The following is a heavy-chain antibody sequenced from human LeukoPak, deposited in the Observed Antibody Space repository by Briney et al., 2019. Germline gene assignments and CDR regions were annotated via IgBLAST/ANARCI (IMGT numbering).Heavy chain of an antibody. CDR2: IYPGASDT. V-gene: IGHV5-51*01. Sequence: GESLKISCKGSGYSFTSHWIGWVRQMPGKGLEWMGIIYPGASDTRYSPSFQGQVTISADKSISTAYLQWSSLKASDTAMYYCARRGYCSGGSCHSAHFDYWGQGTRVTVSS. CDR1: GYSFTSHW. J-gene: IGHJ4*02. CDR3: ARRGYCSGGSCHSAHFDY. D-gene: IGHD2-15*01.